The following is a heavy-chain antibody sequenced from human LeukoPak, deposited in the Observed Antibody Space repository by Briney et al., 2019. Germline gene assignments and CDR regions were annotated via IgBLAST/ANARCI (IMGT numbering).Heavy chain of an antibody. Sequence: SESLSLTCTVSGCTISSGGYYWSWMRQQPGKGLEWIGYIYYSGSTYYNPSLKSRVTISVDTSKNQFSLKLSSVTAADTAVYYCARVATVTATIDYWGQGTLVTVSS. J-gene: IGHJ4*02. V-gene: IGHV4-31*03. CDR1: GCTISSGGYY. CDR3: ARVATVTATIDY. CDR2: IYYSGST. D-gene: IGHD4-17*01.